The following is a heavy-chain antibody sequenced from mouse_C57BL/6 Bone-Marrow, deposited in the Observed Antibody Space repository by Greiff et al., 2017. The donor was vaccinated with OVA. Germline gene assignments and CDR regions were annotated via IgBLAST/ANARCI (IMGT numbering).Heavy chain of an antibody. J-gene: IGHJ4*01. D-gene: IGHD2-2*01. CDR3: ARAYYGYDEGYYAMDY. CDR1: GYTFTSYW. Sequence: QVHVKQPGAELVKPGASVKLSCKASGYTFTSYWMHWVKQRPGQGLEWIGMIHPNSGSTNYNEKFKSKATLTVDKSSSTAYMQLSSLTSEDSAVYYCARAYYGYDEGYYAMDYWGQGTSVTVSS. V-gene: IGHV1-64*01. CDR2: IHPNSGST.